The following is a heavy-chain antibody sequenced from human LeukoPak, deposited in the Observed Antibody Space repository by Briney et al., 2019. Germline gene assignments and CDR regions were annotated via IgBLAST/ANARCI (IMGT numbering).Heavy chain of an antibody. CDR1: GVSISPEF. J-gene: IGHJ4*02. CDR3: ASSNRVRGVSPGYFDY. V-gene: IGHV4-4*07. D-gene: IGHD3-10*01. Sequence: SGTLSLTCSVSGVSISPEFWSWIRQPAGKGLEWIGRIFSSGSTNYNPSLKSRVTISVDTSKNQFSLKLSSVAAADTAVYYCASSNRVRGVSPGYFDYWGQGTLVTVSS. CDR2: IFSSGST.